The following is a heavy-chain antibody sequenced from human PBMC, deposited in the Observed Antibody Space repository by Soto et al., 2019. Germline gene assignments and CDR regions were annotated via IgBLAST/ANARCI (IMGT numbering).Heavy chain of an antibody. D-gene: IGHD3-3*01. V-gene: IGHV3-7*01. Sequence: GGSLRLSCAASGFTFSSYWMSWVRQAPGKGLEWVANIKQDGSEKYYVDSVKGRFTISRDNAKNSLYPQMNSLRAEDTAVYYCARDRYPATYYDFWSGYLGFAPWGQGTLVTVSS. J-gene: IGHJ5*02. CDR3: ARDRYPATYYDFWSGYLGFAP. CDR2: IKQDGSEK. CDR1: GFTFSSYW.